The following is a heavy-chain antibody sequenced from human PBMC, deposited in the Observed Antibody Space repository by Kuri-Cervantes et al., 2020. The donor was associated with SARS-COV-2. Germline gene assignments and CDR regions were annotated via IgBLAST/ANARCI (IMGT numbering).Heavy chain of an antibody. CDR3: ARDVAAGRAYYYYMDV. D-gene: IGHD6-13*01. V-gene: IGHV3-21*01. CDR2: ISSSSSYI. CDR1: GFTFSSYS. Sequence: GESLKISCAASGFTFSSYSMNWVRQAPGKGLEWVSSISSSSSYIYYADSVKGRFTISRDNAKNSLYLQVNSLRAEDTAVYYCARDVAAGRAYYYYMDVWGKGTTVTVSS. J-gene: IGHJ6*03.